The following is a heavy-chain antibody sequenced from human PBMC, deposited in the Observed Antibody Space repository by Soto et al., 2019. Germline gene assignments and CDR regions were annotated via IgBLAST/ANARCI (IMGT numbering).Heavy chain of an antibody. D-gene: IGHD2-15*01. CDR3: ARGLVAATDGFHY. Sequence: GAPVKISCXGAGYSFTSYWIGWVRQMPGKGLEWMGIIYPGDSDTRYSPSFQGQVTISADKSISTAYLQWSSLKASDTAMYYCARGLVAATDGFHYWGQGTLVTVSS. J-gene: IGHJ4*02. CDR1: GYSFTSYW. V-gene: IGHV5-51*01. CDR2: IYPGDSDT.